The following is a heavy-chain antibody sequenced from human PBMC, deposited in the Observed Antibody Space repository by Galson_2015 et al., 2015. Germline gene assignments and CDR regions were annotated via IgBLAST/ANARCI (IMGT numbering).Heavy chain of an antibody. CDR1: GFTFSSYA. CDR2: ISGNGGRT. D-gene: IGHD3-3*01. CDR3: AKDRNYDFWGGYFDY. V-gene: IGHV3-23*01. Sequence: SLRLSCAVSGFTFSSYAMSWVRQAPGKGLEWVSGISGNGGRTYYADSVKGRFTISRDNSKNTLYLQMNSLRAEDTAVYYCAKDRNYDFWGGYFDYWGQGTQVTVSS. J-gene: IGHJ4*02.